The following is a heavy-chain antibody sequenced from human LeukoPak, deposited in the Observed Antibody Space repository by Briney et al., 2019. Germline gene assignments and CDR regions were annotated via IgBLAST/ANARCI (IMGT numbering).Heavy chain of an antibody. V-gene: IGHV4-59*08. CDR1: GGSISSYY. D-gene: IGHD5-18*01. CDR3: ARRGYSYGSPHYYFDY. CDR2: IYYSGST. Sequence: PSETLSLTCTVSGGSISSYYWSWIRQPPGKGLEWIGYIYYSGSTNYNPSLKSRVTISVDTSKNQFSLKLSSVTAADTAVYYCARRGYSYGSPHYYFDYWGQGTLVTVSS. J-gene: IGHJ4*02.